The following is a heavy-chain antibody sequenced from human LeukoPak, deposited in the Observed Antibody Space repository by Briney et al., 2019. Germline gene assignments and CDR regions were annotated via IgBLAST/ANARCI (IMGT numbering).Heavy chain of an antibody. CDR2: IYSGGST. Sequence: GGSLRLSCAASGFTVSSNYMSWVRQAPGKGLEWVSVIYSGGSTYYGGSVKGRFTISRDNSKNTLYLQMNSLRAEDTAVYYCARGLKYSTGWYYFDYWGQGTLVTVSS. J-gene: IGHJ4*02. CDR1: GFTVSSNY. CDR3: ARGLKYSTGWYYFDY. D-gene: IGHD6-19*01. V-gene: IGHV3-53*01.